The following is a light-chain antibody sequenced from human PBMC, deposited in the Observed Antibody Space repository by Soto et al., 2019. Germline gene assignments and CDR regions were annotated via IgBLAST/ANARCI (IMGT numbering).Light chain of an antibody. Sequence: QMTQSPSTLSASVGDRVTLTCRASQSISSWLAWYQQKPGKAPKLLIYKASSLESGVPSRFSGSGSGTEFTLTISSLQPDDFATYYCQQYSSYSYTFGQGTKLEIK. CDR1: QSISSW. CDR2: KAS. CDR3: QQYSSYSYT. J-gene: IGKJ2*01. V-gene: IGKV1-5*03.